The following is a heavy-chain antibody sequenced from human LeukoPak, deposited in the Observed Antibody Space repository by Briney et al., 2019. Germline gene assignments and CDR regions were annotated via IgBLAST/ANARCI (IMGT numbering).Heavy chain of an antibody. D-gene: IGHD2-15*01. V-gene: IGHV3-30-3*01. Sequence: GRSLRLSCAASGFNLYSYAVHWVRQAPGKGLEWVAVISYDGSINFYAASVKGRFTISRDNSKNTLYLQMNSLRAEDSALYFCARDRRYCGGGSCYFDYFFDYWGQGTLVTVSS. CDR3: ARDRRYCGGGSCYFDYFFDY. CDR1: GFNLYSYA. J-gene: IGHJ4*02. CDR2: ISYDGSIN.